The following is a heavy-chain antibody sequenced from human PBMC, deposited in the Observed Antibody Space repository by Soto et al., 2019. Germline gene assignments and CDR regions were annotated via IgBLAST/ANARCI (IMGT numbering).Heavy chain of an antibody. J-gene: IGHJ6*02. D-gene: IGHD3-10*01. CDR3: ARGSMWLGGYGMDV. CDR1: GYAFTTYD. V-gene: IGHV1-8*01. CDR2: MNPNSGNT. Sequence: QVQLVQSGAEVKKPGASVKVSCKASGYAFTTYDINWVRQATGQGPEWMGWMNPNSGNTVSAQKFQGRVTVTRDTPINAADMEMSGLRSEGTVVYYCARGSMWLGGYGMDVFGLGTTFTVSS.